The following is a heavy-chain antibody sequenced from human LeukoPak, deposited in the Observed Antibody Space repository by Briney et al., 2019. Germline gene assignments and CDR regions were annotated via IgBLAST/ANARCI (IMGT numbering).Heavy chain of an antibody. V-gene: IGHV4-39*07. CDR3: AREENGSGVDP. J-gene: IGHJ5*02. D-gene: IGHD3-10*01. Sequence: SQTLSLTCTVSGGSISNSSYYWGWIRQPPGKGLEWVGSIYYSGSTYYNPSLKSRVTISVDTSKNQFSLKLSSVTAVDTAVYYCAREENGSGVDPWGQGTLVTVSS. CDR2: IYYSGST. CDR1: GGSISNSSYY.